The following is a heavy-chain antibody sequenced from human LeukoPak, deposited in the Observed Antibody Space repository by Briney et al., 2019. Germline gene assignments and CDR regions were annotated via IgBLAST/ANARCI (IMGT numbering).Heavy chain of an antibody. CDR2: IIPILGIA. J-gene: IGHJ5*02. CDR1: GGTLSSYA. Sequence: ASVKVSCKASGGTLSSYAISWLRQAPGQGLEWMGRIIPILGIANYAQKFRGRVTITADKSTSTAYMELSSLRSEDTAVYYCARGPITMIVVVDSWFDPWGQGTLVTVSS. D-gene: IGHD3-22*01. V-gene: IGHV1-69*04. CDR3: ARGPITMIVVVDSWFDP.